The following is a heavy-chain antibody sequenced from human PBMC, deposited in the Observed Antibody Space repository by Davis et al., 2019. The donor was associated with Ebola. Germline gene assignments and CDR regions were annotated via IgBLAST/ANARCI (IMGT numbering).Heavy chain of an antibody. V-gene: IGHV3-7*03. CDR2: IKQDGSEK. J-gene: IGHJ6*02. CDR3: ARELIYSYGFARNYYYYYGMDV. CDR1: GFTFSSYW. Sequence: GGSLRLSCAASGFTFSSYWMSWVRQAPGKGLEWVANIKQDGSEKYYVDSVKGRFTISRDNAKNSLYLQMNSLRAEDTAVYYCARELIYSYGFARNYYYYYGMDVWGQGTTVTVSS. D-gene: IGHD5-18*01.